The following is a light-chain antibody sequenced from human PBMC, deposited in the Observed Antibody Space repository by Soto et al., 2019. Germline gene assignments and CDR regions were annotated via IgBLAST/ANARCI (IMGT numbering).Light chain of an antibody. CDR3: QQYYSNLWL. J-gene: IGKJ1*01. CDR1: QSLLYNSNNKSY. CDR2: WAS. Sequence: DIVMTQSPDSLAVSLGERATINCKSGQSLLYNSNNKSYLAWYQQKPGQPPKLLMYWASTRESGVPDRFSGSGSGTDFALTISNLRAEDVAVYYCQQYYSNLWLFGQGTKVEIK. V-gene: IGKV4-1*01.